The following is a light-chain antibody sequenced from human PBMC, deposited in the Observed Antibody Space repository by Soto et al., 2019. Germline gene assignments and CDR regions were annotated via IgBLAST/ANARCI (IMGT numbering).Light chain of an antibody. Sequence: EIVLTQSPGTLSLSPGERATLSCRASQSVSSSYLAWYQQKPGQAPRLLIYGASGRATGIPDRFSGSGSETDFTLTISRLEPEDFEVYYCQQYGTSPLTFGGGTKVEIK. V-gene: IGKV3-20*01. CDR1: QSVSSSY. CDR3: QQYGTSPLT. CDR2: GAS. J-gene: IGKJ4*01.